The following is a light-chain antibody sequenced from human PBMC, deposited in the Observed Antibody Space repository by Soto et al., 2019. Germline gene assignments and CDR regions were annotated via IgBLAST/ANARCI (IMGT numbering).Light chain of an antibody. CDR1: SGHSNYA. CDR2: LNSDGSH. J-gene: IGLJ2*01. V-gene: IGLV4-69*01. Sequence: QPVLTQSPSASASLGASVNLTCTLSSGHSNYAIAWHQQQPERGPRYLMKLNSDGSHSKGDGIPDRFSGSSSGAERYLTISSLQSEDEADYYCQTWGTGIHVVFGGGTKLTVL. CDR3: QTWGTGIHVV.